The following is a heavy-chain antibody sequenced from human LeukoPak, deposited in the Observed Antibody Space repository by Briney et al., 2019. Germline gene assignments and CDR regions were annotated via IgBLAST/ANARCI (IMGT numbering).Heavy chain of an antibody. J-gene: IGHJ4*02. V-gene: IGHV3-23*01. CDR3: AKRSFTSSGHFDY. CDR2: ITGNSDNT. CDR1: GFAFSSYA. Sequence: GGSLRLSCAVSGFAFSSYAMSWVRQAPGKGLEWVSAITGNSDNTYYADSVKGRFTISRDNSKDTLNLQMSSLRAEDTAIYYCAKRSFTSSGHFDYWGQGALVTVSS. D-gene: IGHD6-6*01.